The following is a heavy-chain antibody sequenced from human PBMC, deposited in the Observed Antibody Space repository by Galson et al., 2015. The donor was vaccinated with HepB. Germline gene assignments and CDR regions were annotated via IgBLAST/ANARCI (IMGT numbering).Heavy chain of an antibody. CDR3: ARGGGSSSWYPFQH. CDR2: IYHSGST. D-gene: IGHD6-13*01. J-gene: IGHJ1*01. V-gene: IGHV4-4*02. Sequence: ETLSLTCAVSGGSISSSNWWSWVRQPPGKGLEWIGEIYHSGSTNYNPSLKSRVTISVDKSKNQFSLKLSSVTAADTAVYYCARGGGSSSWYPFQHWGQGTLVTVSS. CDR1: GGSISSSNW.